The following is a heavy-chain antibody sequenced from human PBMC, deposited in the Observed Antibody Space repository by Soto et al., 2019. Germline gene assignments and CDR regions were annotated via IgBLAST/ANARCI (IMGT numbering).Heavy chain of an antibody. CDR1: GFTFSNYG. V-gene: IGHV3-23*01. D-gene: IGHD2-15*01. J-gene: IGHJ5*01. CDR2: MTGSGGST. Sequence: EVQLLESGGGLVQPGGSLRLSCAASGFTFSNYGMTWVRQAPGKGLEWVSAMTGSGGSTYYADSVKGRFTISRDDSKNTLYLQMNSLRAEDTALYYCAQDPRGRLLLGWFDSWGQGTLVTVSS. CDR3: AQDPRGRLLLGWFDS.